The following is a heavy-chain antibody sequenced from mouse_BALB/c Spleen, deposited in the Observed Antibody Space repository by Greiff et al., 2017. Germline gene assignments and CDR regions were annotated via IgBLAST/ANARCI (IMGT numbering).Heavy chain of an antibody. J-gene: IGHJ4*01. CDR2: ISSGSSTI. Sequence: EVKLVESGGGLVQPGGSRKLSCAASGFTFSSFGMHWVRQAPEKGLEWVAYISSGSSTIYYADTVKGRFTISRENPKNTLFLQMTSLRSEDTAMYYCARVYDYDAMDYWGQGTSVTVSS. V-gene: IGHV5-17*02. CDR1: GFTFSSFG. D-gene: IGHD1-1*01. CDR3: ARVYDYDAMDY.